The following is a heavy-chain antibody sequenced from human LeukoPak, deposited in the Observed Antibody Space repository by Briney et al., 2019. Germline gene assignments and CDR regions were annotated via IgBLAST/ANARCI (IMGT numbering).Heavy chain of an antibody. J-gene: IGHJ4*02. CDR1: GYSFTSYW. D-gene: IGHD2-21*02. CDR3: ARGQGLLLAY. Sequence: GESLQISWKGSGYSFTSYWIGGVRQVPGKGLEWMGIIYPGDSDTRYSPSFEGQVTISAHKSISTAYLQWSSLKASDTAMYYCARGQGLLLAYWGQGTLVTVSS. CDR2: IYPGDSDT. V-gene: IGHV5-51*01.